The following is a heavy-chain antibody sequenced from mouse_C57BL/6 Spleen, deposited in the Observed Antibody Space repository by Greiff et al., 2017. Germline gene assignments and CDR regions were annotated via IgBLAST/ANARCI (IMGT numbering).Heavy chain of an antibody. Sequence: LKQSGASVKLSCKASGYTFTSYWMHWVKQRPGQGLEWIGNINPSNGGTNYNEKFKSKATLTVDKSSSTAYMQLSSLTSEDSAVYYCAREDGYYGNYDYWGQGTTLTVSS. D-gene: IGHD2-1*01. J-gene: IGHJ2*01. CDR1: GYTFTSYW. CDR3: AREDGYYGNYDY. V-gene: IGHV1-53*01. CDR2: INPSNGGT.